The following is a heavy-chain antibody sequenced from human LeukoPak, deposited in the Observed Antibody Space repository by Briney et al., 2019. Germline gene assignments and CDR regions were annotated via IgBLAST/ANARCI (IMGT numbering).Heavy chain of an antibody. Sequence: GGSLRLSCSASGFTFSTYAMHWVRQAPGKGLEYVSGITSNGVNTYHADSVKGRFTISRDNSKNTLYLQMNSLRAEDTAVYYCARRAAVESFDYWGHGTQVTVSS. CDR2: ITSNGVNT. J-gene: IGHJ4*01. CDR3: ARRAAVESFDY. D-gene: IGHD2-15*01. CDR1: GFTFSTYA. V-gene: IGHV3-64*04.